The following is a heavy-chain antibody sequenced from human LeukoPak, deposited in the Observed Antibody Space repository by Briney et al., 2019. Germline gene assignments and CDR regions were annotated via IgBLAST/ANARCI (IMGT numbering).Heavy chain of an antibody. J-gene: IGHJ4*02. CDR2: IKPDGSEK. CDR1: GFTFDDYG. Sequence: GGSLRLSCAASGFTFDDYGMSWVRQAPGKGLEWVANIKPDGSEKYFVDSVKGRFTISRDNAKNALYLEMNSLRAEDTAEYFCARERMYSGSGSTYPYYDYWGQGTLVTVSS. CDR3: ARERMYSGSGSTYPYYDY. D-gene: IGHD3-10*01. V-gene: IGHV3-7*01.